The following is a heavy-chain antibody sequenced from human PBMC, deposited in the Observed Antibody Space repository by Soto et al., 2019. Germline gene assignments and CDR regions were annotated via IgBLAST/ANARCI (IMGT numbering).Heavy chain of an antibody. Sequence: PSETLSLTCAVYGGSFSGYYWSWIRQPPGKGLEWIGEIDHSGSTNYNPSLKSRVTISVDTSKNQFSLKLSSVTAADTAVYYCARVSGSYKRYNWFDPWGQGTLVTVSS. D-gene: IGHD1-26*01. V-gene: IGHV4-34*01. CDR3: ARVSGSYKRYNWFDP. J-gene: IGHJ5*02. CDR2: IDHSGST. CDR1: GGSFSGYY.